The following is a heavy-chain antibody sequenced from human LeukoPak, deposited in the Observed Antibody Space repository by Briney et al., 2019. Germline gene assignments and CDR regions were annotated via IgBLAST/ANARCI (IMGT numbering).Heavy chain of an antibody. J-gene: IGHJ4*02. CDR1: GFTFSNYW. CDR2: INIDGSNT. V-gene: IGHV3-74*01. CDR3: ARDTRRAHDY. Sequence: GRSLRLSCAVSGFTFSNYWMYWVRQAPWQGLVWVSGINIDGSNTYYADSVKGRFTSSRDNAKNTLFLQMDSLGAEDTAVYCCARDTRRAHDYWGQGTLVTVSS.